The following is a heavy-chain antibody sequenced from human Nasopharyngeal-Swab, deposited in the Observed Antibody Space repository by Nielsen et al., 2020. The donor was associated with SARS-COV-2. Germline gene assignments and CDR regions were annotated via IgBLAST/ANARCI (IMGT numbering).Heavy chain of an antibody. Sequence: GESLKISWAASGFTFGTYWMTWVRQAPGKGLEWVANIKQDGSEKYYVDSVKGRFTISRDNAKNSLYLQMNSLRAEDTAVYYCARVGWWFHYYFDYWGQGTLATVSS. D-gene: IGHD2-15*01. J-gene: IGHJ4*02. CDR1: GFTFGTYW. V-gene: IGHV3-7*01. CDR3: ARVGWWFHYYFDY. CDR2: IKQDGSEK.